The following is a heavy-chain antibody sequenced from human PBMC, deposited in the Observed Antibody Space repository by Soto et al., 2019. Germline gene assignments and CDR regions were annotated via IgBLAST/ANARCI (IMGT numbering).Heavy chain of an antibody. D-gene: IGHD7-27*01. CDR1: GFTFSSYG. Sequence: GGSLRLSCAASGFTFSSYGMHWVRQAPGKGLEWVAVISYDGSNKYYADSVKGRFTISRDNSKNTLYLQMNSLRAEDTAVYYCAKGEDWGYYYYYMDVWGKGTTVTVSS. CDR2: ISYDGSNK. V-gene: IGHV3-30*18. J-gene: IGHJ6*03. CDR3: AKGEDWGYYYYYMDV.